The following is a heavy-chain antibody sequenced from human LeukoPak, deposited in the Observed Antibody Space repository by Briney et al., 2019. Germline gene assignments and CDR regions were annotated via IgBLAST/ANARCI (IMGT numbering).Heavy chain of an antibody. CDR2: ISYDGSNK. Sequence: GGSLRLSCAASGFTFSSYAMHWVRQAPGKGLEWVTIISYDGSNKYYADSVKGRFTISRDNSKNTLYLQMNSLRTEDTAVYYCAREGDGYNSPIDYWGQGTLVTVSS. CDR3: AREGDGYNSPIDY. J-gene: IGHJ4*02. D-gene: IGHD5-24*01. CDR1: GFTFSSYA. V-gene: IGHV3-30*04.